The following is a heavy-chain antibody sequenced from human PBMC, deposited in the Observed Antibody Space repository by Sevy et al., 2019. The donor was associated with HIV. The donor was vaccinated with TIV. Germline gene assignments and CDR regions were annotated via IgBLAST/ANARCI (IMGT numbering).Heavy chain of an antibody. J-gene: IGHJ4*02. V-gene: IGHV3-33*01. CDR1: GFSFSTYG. CDR3: ARERDENSSGWSVPFDN. CDR2: IWYDGSKK. D-gene: IGHD6-19*01. Sequence: GGSLRLSCATSGFSFSTYGMHWVRQAPGKGLEWVAGIWYDGSKKQYADSVKGRFPISRDNSKNTMYLQMNSLRVEDTALFYCARERDENSSGWSVPFDNWGQGTLVTVSS.